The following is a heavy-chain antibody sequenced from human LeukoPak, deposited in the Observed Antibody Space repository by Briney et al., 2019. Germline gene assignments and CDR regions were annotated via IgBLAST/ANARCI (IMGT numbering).Heavy chain of an antibody. Sequence: PSETLSLTCTVSGGSISSYYWSWIRQPPGKGLEWIGYVYYSGSTNYNPSLKSRVTISVDTSKNQFSLKLSSVTAADTAVYYCARDPYSSGWNDAFDIWGQGTVVTVSS. D-gene: IGHD6-19*01. J-gene: IGHJ3*02. CDR2: VYYSGST. V-gene: IGHV4-59*01. CDR3: ARDPYSSGWNDAFDI. CDR1: GGSISSYY.